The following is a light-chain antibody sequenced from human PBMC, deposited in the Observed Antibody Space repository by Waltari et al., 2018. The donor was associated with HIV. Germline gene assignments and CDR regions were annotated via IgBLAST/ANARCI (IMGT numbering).Light chain of an antibody. CDR1: QSVSANY. CDR3: QQYGSSPLT. J-gene: IGKJ4*01. CDR2: GAS. V-gene: IGKV3-20*01. Sequence: IVLTQSPGTLSLSPGERATLSCRASQSVSANYVAWYQQKPGQAPRLLIYGASSRATGIPDRFSGSGSGTDFTLTISRLEPGDFAVYYCQQYGSSPLTFGGGTKVEIK.